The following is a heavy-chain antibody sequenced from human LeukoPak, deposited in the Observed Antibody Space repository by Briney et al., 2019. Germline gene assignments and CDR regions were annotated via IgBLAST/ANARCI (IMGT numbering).Heavy chain of an antibody. Sequence: SETLSLTCTVSGGSISSGDYYWSWIRQPPGKGLEWIGYIYYSGSTYYNPSLKSRVTISVDTSKNQFSLKLSSVTAADTAVYYRARMGVGALHFDYWGQGTLVTVSS. CDR1: GGSISSGDYY. CDR2: IYYSGST. V-gene: IGHV4-30-4*01. J-gene: IGHJ4*02. D-gene: IGHD1-26*01. CDR3: ARMGVGALHFDY.